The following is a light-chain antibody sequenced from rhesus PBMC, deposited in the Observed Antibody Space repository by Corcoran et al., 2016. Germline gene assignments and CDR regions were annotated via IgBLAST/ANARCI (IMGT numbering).Light chain of an antibody. Sequence: DIQMTQSPSSLSASVGDRVTITCRASQDISNWLAWYQQKPGKAPKLLIYRASNLETGVPSRSSGSGSGTDFTLTISSLQPEDIATYYCQQHDNSPLTFGGGTKVEIK. CDR3: QQHDNSPLT. CDR1: QDISNW. V-gene: IGKV1-69*01. J-gene: IGKJ4*01. CDR2: RAS.